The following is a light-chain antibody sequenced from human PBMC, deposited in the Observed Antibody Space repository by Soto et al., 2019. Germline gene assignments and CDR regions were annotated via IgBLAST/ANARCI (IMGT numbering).Light chain of an antibody. Sequence: EIVMTQSPATLSVSPGDRATLSCRASQSVSGNLAWYQQKPGQAPRLLIYGASTRATGIPARFSGSGSGTEFTLTISSLQSEDFAVYYCQQYNNWLFTFGQGTRLEIK. CDR1: QSVSGN. CDR2: GAS. CDR3: QQYNNWLFT. J-gene: IGKJ5*01. V-gene: IGKV3-15*01.